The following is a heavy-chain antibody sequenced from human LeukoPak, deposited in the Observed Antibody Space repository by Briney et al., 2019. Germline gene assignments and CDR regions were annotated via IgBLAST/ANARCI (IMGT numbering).Heavy chain of an antibody. D-gene: IGHD3-9*01. CDR3: ASDDTDNHTYYDLSTVSGMDV. CDR1: GFTYRHCS. V-gene: IGHV3-48*01. CDR2: ISSGGSTI. J-gene: IGHJ6*02. Sequence: GGPVTLSCGPWGFTYRHCSMNGFHRSPERGGEGVSYISSGGSTIQYAHSVKGRFTVSINNAKNSLFLQINSLRAENTTVYYCASDDTDNHTYYDLSTVSGMDVWGQGTTVTVSS.